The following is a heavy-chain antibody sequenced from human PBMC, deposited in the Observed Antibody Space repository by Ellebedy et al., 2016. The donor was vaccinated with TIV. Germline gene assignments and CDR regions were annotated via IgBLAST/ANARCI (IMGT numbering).Heavy chain of an antibody. V-gene: IGHV1-69*13. Sequence: SVKVSCXASGGTFSSYAISWVRQAPGQGLEWMGGIIPIFGTANYAQKFQGRVTITADESTSTAYMELSRLRSDDTAVYYCARDPVIAVAGPYNWFDPWGQGTLVTVSS. D-gene: IGHD6-19*01. CDR1: GGTFSSYA. J-gene: IGHJ5*02. CDR3: ARDPVIAVAGPYNWFDP. CDR2: IIPIFGTA.